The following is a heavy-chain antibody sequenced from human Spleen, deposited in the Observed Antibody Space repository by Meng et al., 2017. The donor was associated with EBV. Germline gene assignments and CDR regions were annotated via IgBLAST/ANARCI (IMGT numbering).Heavy chain of an antibody. CDR2: INPNSGNT. D-gene: IGHD3-10*01. V-gene: IGHV1-8*01. Sequence: QVQLVQPGAEVKKPGASVKVSCKASGYTFTNYDINWVRQATGQGLEWMGWINPNSGNTDYAQNFQGRVTMTTNTSINTAYMELSSLRSGDTAVYYCARYTSGSYNFDYWGQGTLVTVSS. CDR3: ARYTSGSYNFDY. CDR1: GYTFTNYD. J-gene: IGHJ4*02.